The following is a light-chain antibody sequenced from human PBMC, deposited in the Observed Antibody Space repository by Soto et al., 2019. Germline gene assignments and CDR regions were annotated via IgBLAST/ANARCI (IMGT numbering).Light chain of an antibody. V-gene: IGKV3-20*01. Sequence: EIVLTQSPGTLSLSPGGRATLSCRASQSVSSSSLSWYQQKPGQAPRLLIYDTSSRATDTPDRFSGSGSGTDFTLTISRLEPEDFTVYYCQHYGTSMWTFGQGTKVDIK. CDR3: QHYGTSMWT. J-gene: IGKJ1*01. CDR2: DTS. CDR1: QSVSSSS.